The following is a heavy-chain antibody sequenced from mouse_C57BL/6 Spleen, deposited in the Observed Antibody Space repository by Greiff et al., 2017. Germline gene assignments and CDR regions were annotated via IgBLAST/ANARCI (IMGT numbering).Heavy chain of an antibody. D-gene: IGHD1-2*01. J-gene: IGHJ4*01. CDR3: ASGITTASRDY. V-gene: IGHV3-6*01. Sequence: EVKLMESGPGLVKPSQSLSLTCSVTGYSITSGYYWNWIRQFPGNKLEWMGYISYDGSNNYNPSLKNRISITRDTSKNQFFLKLNSVTTEDTATYYCASGITTASRDYWGQGTSVTVSS. CDR2: ISYDGSN. CDR1: GYSITSGYY.